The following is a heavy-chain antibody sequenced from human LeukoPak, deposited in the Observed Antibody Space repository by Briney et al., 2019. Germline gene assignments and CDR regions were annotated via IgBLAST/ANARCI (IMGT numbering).Heavy chain of an antibody. V-gene: IGHV3-30*03. CDR3: ASDSPPDY. Sequence: GGSLRLSCAASGFTFSSYSMNWVRQAPGKGLEWVAFISYDGTNKYYADSVKGRFTISRDNAKNSLSLQMNSLRAEDTAVYYCASDSPPDYWGQGTLVTVSS. CDR1: GFTFSSYS. J-gene: IGHJ4*02. CDR2: ISYDGTNK.